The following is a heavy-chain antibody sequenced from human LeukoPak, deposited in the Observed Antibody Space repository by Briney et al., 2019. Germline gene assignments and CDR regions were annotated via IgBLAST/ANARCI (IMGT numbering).Heavy chain of an antibody. D-gene: IGHD5-24*01. Sequence: GGSLRLSCSVSGFTFSTYVMHWVRQAPGKGLEYVSAISSNGDNTYYADSVKGRFTISRDNSKNTLYLQMSSLRADDTAVYYCVRGMGYWGQGTLVIVSS. CDR3: VRGMGY. CDR1: GFTFSTYV. J-gene: IGHJ4*02. CDR2: ISSNGDNT. V-gene: IGHV3-64D*06.